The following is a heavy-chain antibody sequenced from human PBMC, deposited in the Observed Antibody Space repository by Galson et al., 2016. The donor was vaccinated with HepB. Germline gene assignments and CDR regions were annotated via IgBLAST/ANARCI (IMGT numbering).Heavy chain of an antibody. V-gene: IGHV3-NL1*01. CDR1: GFTSITYG. CDR2: VTSGGNT. D-gene: IGHD5-18*01. J-gene: IGHJ3*02. CDR3: ATVGGSSYGLRTDPFDI. Sequence: SLRLSCAASGFTSITYGIHWVRQAPGKGLEWISGVTSGGNTYYADTVKGRFTISRDTSKNTLYLQMSNLRVEDTALYFCATVGGSSYGLRTDPFDIWGQGTKVTVSS.